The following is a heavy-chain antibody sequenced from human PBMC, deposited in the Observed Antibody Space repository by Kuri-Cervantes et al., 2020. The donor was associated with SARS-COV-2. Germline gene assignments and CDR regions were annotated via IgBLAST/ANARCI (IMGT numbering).Heavy chain of an antibody. V-gene: IGHV3-30-3*01. D-gene: IGHD3-22*01. CDR3: ARDPDSSGYGKHYYGMDV. CDR1: GFTFSSYA. CDR2: ISYDGSNK. Sequence: GESLKISCAASGFTFSSYAMHWVHQAPGKGLEWVAVISYDGSNKYYADSVKGRFTISRDNSKNTLYLQMNSLRAEDTAVYYCARDPDSSGYGKHYYGMDVWGQGTTVTVSS. J-gene: IGHJ6*02.